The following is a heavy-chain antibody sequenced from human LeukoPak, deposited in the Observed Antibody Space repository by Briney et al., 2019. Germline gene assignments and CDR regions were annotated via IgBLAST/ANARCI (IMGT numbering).Heavy chain of an antibody. V-gene: IGHV3-53*01. CDR3: ARGVAGGSGGIDY. D-gene: IGHD2-15*01. CDR1: GFTVSSNY. Sequence: GGSLRLSCAASGFTVSSNYMSWVRQAPGKGLEWVSIIYSGADTYYADSVKGRFTVSRDNSKNMVYVQMNSLRAEDTAVYYCARGVAGGSGGIDYWGQGTLVTVSS. CDR2: IYSGADT. J-gene: IGHJ4*02.